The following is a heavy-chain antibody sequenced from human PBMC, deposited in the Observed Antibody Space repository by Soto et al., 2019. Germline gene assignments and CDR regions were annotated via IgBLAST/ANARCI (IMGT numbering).Heavy chain of an antibody. V-gene: IGHV1-18*01. CDR3: ARDITIFGVVTAFDI. D-gene: IGHD3-3*01. CDR2: ISAYNGNT. Sequence: VASVKVSCKASGYTFTSYGISWVRQAPGQGLEWMGWISAYNGNTNYAQKLQGRVTMTTDTSTSTAYMELRSPRSDDTAVYYCARDITIFGVVTAFDIWGQGTMVTVSS. CDR1: GYTFTSYG. J-gene: IGHJ3*02.